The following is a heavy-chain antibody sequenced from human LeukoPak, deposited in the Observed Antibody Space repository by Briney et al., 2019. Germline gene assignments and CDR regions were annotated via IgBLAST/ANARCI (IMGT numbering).Heavy chain of an antibody. J-gene: IGHJ6*02. D-gene: IGHD1-26*01. Sequence: GGSLRLSCAASGFTFRNYEMNRVRQAPGKGLEWVSYISSSGATIYYADSVKGRFTISRDKAKNSVHLQMNSLRAEDTAVYYCARDPVGYYYAMDVWGQGTTVTVSS. V-gene: IGHV3-48*03. CDR2: ISSSGATI. CDR3: ARDPVGYYYAMDV. CDR1: GFTFRNYE.